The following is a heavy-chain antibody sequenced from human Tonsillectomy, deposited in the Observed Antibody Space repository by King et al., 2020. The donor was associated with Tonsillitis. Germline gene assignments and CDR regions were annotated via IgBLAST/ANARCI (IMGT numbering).Heavy chain of an antibody. CDR2: IYHSGSP. CDR1: GYSITSGYY. Sequence: QLQESGPGLVKPSETLSLTCAVSGYSITSGYYWGWIRQSPGKGLEWIGSIYHSGSPYYNPSLKSRVAISIDKSKNQFSLKLSSVTAADTAVFYCAREYYGLWTYYNVHDAFDIWGQGTMVTVSS. V-gene: IGHV4-38-2*02. D-gene: IGHD3-10*01. J-gene: IGHJ3*02. CDR3: AREYYGLWTYYNVHDAFDI.